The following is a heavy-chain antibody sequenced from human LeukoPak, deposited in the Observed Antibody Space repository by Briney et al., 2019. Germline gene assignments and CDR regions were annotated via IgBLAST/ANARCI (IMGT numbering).Heavy chain of an antibody. D-gene: IGHD5-24*01. CDR2: IIPIFGTA. V-gene: IGHV1-69*06. Sequence: SVKVSCKASGYTFTGYYIHWVRQAPGQGLEWMGGIIPIFGTANYAQKFQGRVTITADKSTSTAYMELSSLRSEDTAVYYCARELTLDGYNYFDYWGQGTLVTVSS. J-gene: IGHJ4*02. CDR1: GYTFTGYY. CDR3: ARELTLDGYNYFDY.